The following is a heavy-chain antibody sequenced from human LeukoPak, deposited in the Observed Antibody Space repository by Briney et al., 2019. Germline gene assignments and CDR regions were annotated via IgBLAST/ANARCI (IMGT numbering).Heavy chain of an antibody. CDR1: AFPFSIYG. D-gene: IGHD5-12*01. Sequence: AGSLRFSCAGSAFPFSIYGMNWLRQAPGKGLEWVSGISPGGGPSSYADPVRGRFTISRDDSKNTLYLQMNNLRAEDTAVYYCAKDGAWLRFDDWGQGILVTVSS. V-gene: IGHV3-23*01. J-gene: IGHJ4*02. CDR3: AKDGAWLRFDD. CDR2: ISPGGGPS.